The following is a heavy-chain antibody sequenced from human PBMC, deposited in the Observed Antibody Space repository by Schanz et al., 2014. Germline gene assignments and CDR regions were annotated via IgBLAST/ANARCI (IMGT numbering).Heavy chain of an antibody. CDR3: ARGGFGEISYFDY. V-gene: IGHV3-15*01. CDR2: IKSKTDGETT. D-gene: IGHD3-10*01. CDR1: TSIFNHAW. Sequence: EVQLVESGGGLVKPGGSLRLSCAASTSIFNHAWMSWVRQAPGKGLEWLGRIKSKTDGETTDYAAPVKGRFSISRDNSKNTLYLQMNSLRPEDTAVYYCARGGFGEISYFDYWGQGTLVTVSS. J-gene: IGHJ4*02.